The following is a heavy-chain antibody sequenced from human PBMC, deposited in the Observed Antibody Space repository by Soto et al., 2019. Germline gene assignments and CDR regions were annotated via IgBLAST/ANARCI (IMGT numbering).Heavy chain of an antibody. CDR1: GYSISSGYY. D-gene: IGHD3-9*01. CDR2: IYHSGST. V-gene: IGHV4-38-2*02. CDR3: ARESKYYDILTGYYGFLDY. Sequence: SETLSLTCAVSGYSISSGYYWGWIRQPPGKGLEWIGSIYHSGSTYYNPSLKSRVTISVDTSKNQFSLKLSSVTAADTAVYYCARESKYYDILTGYYGFLDYWGQGTLVTVSS. J-gene: IGHJ4*02.